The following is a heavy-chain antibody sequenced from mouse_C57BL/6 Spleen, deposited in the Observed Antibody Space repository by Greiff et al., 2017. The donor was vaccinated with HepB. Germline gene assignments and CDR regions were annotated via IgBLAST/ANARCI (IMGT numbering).Heavy chain of an antibody. D-gene: IGHD1-1*01. CDR1: GYTFTSYW. CDR2: IYPGSGST. Sequence: QVQLQQPGAELVKPGASVKMSCKASGYTFTSYWITWVKQRPGQGLEWIGDIYPGSGSTNYNEKFKSKATLTVDTSSSTAYMQLSSLTSEDSAVYYCASSSGTDYYGRAWFAYWGQGTLVTVSA. J-gene: IGHJ3*01. CDR3: ASSSGTDYYGRAWFAY. V-gene: IGHV1-55*01.